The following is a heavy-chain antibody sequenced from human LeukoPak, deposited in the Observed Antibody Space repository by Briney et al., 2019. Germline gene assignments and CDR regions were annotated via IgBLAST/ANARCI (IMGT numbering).Heavy chain of an antibody. J-gene: IGHJ4*02. CDR1: GFTLDDYT. Sequence: GGSLRLSCAASGFTLDDYTMHWVRQAPGKGLEWVSLISWDGGSTYYADSVKGRFTISRDNSKNSLYLQMNSLRTEDTALYYCAKDRGTREGDFWSGYYDYWGQGTLVTVSS. V-gene: IGHV3-43*01. D-gene: IGHD3-3*01. CDR3: AKDRGTREGDFWSGYYDY. CDR2: ISWDGGST.